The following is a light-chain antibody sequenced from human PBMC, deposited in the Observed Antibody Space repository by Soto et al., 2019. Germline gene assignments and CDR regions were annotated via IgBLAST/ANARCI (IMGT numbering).Light chain of an antibody. Sequence: DIQMTQSPSSLSASLGDRVTITFPASQGIGVYLAWFRQKPGYVPKLLIYAASTFQSGVPSRFSRSGSGTDVTVIISSLQPEDVETYYWQQYNSVPLTCGGGTKVELK. V-gene: IGKV1-27*01. CDR1: QGIGVY. CDR3: QQYNSVPLT. CDR2: AAS. J-gene: IGKJ4*01.